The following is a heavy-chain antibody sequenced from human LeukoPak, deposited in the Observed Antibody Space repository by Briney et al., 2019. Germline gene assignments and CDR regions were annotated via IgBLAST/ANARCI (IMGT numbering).Heavy chain of an antibody. V-gene: IGHV3-30*19. CDR1: GFTFSSYG. CDR3: ARFRAGVGEPYGDY. Sequence: GGSLRLSCAASGFTFSSYGMHWVRQAPGKGLEWVAYIQYDGSNEQYADSVKGRFSISRDSSKNILYLQMNSLRAEDTAVYYCARFRAGVGEPYGDYWGQGTLVTVSS. D-gene: IGHD3-10*01. J-gene: IGHJ4*02. CDR2: IQYDGSNE.